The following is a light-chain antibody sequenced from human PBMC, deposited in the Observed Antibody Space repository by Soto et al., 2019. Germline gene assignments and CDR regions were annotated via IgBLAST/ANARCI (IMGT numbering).Light chain of an antibody. CDR1: SGDVGGYTY. CDR3: QSYDSTLSARYV. J-gene: IGLJ1*01. Sequence: QSVLTQPPSASESPGQSVTISCTGVSGDVGGYTYVSWYQHYPGQAPKLLIYEVSKRPSGVPDRFSGSKSGTSASLAITGLQAEDEGDYYCQSYDSTLSARYVFGTGTKVTVL. V-gene: IGLV2-8*01. CDR2: EVS.